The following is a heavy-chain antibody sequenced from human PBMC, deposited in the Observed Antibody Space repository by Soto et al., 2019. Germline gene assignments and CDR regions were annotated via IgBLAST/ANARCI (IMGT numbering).Heavy chain of an antibody. CDR1: GYTFTSYA. CDR2: INAGNGNT. D-gene: IGHD2-15*01. Sequence: ASVKVSCKASGYTFTSYAMHWVRQAPGQRLEWMGWINAGNGNTKYSQKFQGRVTITRDTSASTAYMELSSLRSEDTAVYYCARDPCSGGSCYSLRRYRGFHAPTHEYDYWGQGTLVTVSS. CDR3: ARDPCSGGSCYSLRRYRGFHAPTHEYDY. V-gene: IGHV1-3*01. J-gene: IGHJ4*02.